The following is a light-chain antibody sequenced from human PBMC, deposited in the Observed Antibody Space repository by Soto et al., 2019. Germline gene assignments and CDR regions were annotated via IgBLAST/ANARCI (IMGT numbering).Light chain of an antibody. CDR1: SSDVGGYHY. Sequence: QSALTQPASVSGSPGQSITIYCTGTSSDVGGYHYVSWYQQHPGKAPKLMIFDVSSRPSGVSNRFSGSQSGNTASLTISGLQAEDEADYYCSSYTRSSNNVFGTGTKLTVL. J-gene: IGLJ1*01. CDR3: SSYTRSSNNV. V-gene: IGLV2-14*03. CDR2: DVS.